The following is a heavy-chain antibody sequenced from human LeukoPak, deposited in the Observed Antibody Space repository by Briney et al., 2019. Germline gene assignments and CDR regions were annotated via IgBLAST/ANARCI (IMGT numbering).Heavy chain of an antibody. J-gene: IGHJ4*02. CDR2: IIPIFGTA. CDR3: ARDLTRSSGYLKY. V-gene: IGHV1-69*05. Sequence: ASVKVSCKASGYTFTGYYMHWVRQAPGQGLEWMGRIIPIFGTANYAQKFQGRVTITTDESTSTAYMELSSLRSEDTAVYYCARDLTRSSGYLKYWGQGTLVTVSS. CDR1: GYTFTGYY. D-gene: IGHD3-22*01.